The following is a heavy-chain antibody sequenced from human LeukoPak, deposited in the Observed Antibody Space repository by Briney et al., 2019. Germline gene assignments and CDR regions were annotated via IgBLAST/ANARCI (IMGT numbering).Heavy chain of an antibody. CDR3: AKSTGYFPGVLDY. CDR1: GFTFSSYG. CDR2: IRYDGSNK. D-gene: IGHD3-9*01. J-gene: IGHJ4*02. V-gene: IGHV3-30*02. Sequence: PGGSLRLSCAASGFTFSSYGMHWVRQAPGKGLEWVAFIRYDGSNKYFAESVKGRFTISRDNSRTTVYLQMNGLRAEDTAVYYCAKSTGYFPGVLDYWGQGTLVTVSP.